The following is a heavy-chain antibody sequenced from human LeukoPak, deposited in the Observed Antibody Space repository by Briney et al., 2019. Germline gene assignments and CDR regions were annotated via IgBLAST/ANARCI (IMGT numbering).Heavy chain of an antibody. Sequence: ASVKVSCKVSGYTLTVLSMHWVRQAPGKGLEWMGGFDPEDGETIYAQKFQGRVTMTEDTSTDTAYMELSSLRSEDTAVYYCATRKVPVAGLGYWGQGALVTVSS. J-gene: IGHJ4*02. CDR3: ATRKVPVAGLGY. CDR1: GYTLTVLS. V-gene: IGHV1-24*01. CDR2: FDPEDGET. D-gene: IGHD6-19*01.